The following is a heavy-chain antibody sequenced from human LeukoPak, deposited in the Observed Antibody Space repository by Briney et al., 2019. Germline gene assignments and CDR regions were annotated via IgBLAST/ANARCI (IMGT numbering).Heavy chain of an antibody. V-gene: IGHV3-48*01. D-gene: IGHD6-6*01. CDR3: AREYSSSSGRSFDY. Sequence: PGGSLRLSCAASGVTLSSYAMSWVRQAPGKGLEWVSYISTSSSTIYYVDSVKGRFTISRDNAKNSLYLQMNSLRAEDTAVYYCAREYSSSSGRSFDYWGQGTLVTVSS. CDR1: GVTLSSYA. CDR2: ISTSSSTI. J-gene: IGHJ4*02.